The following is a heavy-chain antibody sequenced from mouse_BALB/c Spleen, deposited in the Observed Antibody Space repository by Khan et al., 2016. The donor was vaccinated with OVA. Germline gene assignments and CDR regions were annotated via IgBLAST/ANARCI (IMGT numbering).Heavy chain of an antibody. J-gene: IGHJ4*01. V-gene: IGHV9-4*02. D-gene: IGHD2-14*01. CDR2: INTHSGVP. CDR1: GYTFTTAG. CDR3: ARGRAAYYRYDWGAMEY. Sequence: QIQLVQSGPELKKPGETVRISCKASGYTFTTAGIQWVQKMPGKGLKWIGWINTHSGVPKYAEDFKGRFAFSLEISVSTTYFQITNIKNEDTATYVCARGRAAYYRYDWGAMEYWGQGTSVTVSS.